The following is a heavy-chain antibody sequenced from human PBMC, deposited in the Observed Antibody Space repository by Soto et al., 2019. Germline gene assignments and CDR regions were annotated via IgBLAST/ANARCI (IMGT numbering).Heavy chain of an antibody. CDR3: ASKRTGNPSLPYWHFDL. CDR2: VSGAGDYT. Sequence: VQLSESGGGQAQPGGSLRLSCAASGVTFSSYAMSWVRQAPGRGLEWVATVSGAGDYTYYADSVKGRFAISRDNSKTTANLQMNSLRADASAVYYCASKRTGNPSLPYWHFDLWGRGSQVTVSS. D-gene: IGHD1-1*01. V-gene: IGHV3-23*01. J-gene: IGHJ2*01. CDR1: GVTFSSYA.